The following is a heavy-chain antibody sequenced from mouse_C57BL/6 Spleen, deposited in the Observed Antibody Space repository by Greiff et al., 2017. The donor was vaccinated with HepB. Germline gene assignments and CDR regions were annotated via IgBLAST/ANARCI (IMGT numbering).Heavy chain of an antibody. V-gene: IGHV1-18*01. J-gene: IGHJ4*01. D-gene: IGHD2-4*01. CDR3: ARWAITTGYYYAMDY. CDR1: GYTFTDYN. CDR2: INPNNGGT. Sequence: VQLQQSGPELVKPGASVKIPCKASGYTFTDYNMDWVKQSHGKSLEWIGDINPNNGGTIYNQKFKGKATLTVDKSSSTAYMELRSLTSEDTAVYYCARWAITTGYYYAMDYWGQGTSVTVSS.